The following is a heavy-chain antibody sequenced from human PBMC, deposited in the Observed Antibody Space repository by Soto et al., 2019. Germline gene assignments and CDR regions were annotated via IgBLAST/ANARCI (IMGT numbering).Heavy chain of an antibody. CDR3: TRGDGDRYDGNGYLGRH. V-gene: IGHV3-74*01. J-gene: IGHJ4*02. CDR2: IKSDGSGA. CDR1: GFIFSEYW. Sequence: EVQLVESGGGLVQPGGSLTLSCAASGFIFSEYWMHWVRQAPGKGLAWVSRIKSDGSGAYYADSVRGRLTISRDNARSTLHLKMNRLRAEDTAVYFCTRGDGDRYDGNGYLGRHGGQGTLVIVSS. D-gene: IGHD5-18*01.